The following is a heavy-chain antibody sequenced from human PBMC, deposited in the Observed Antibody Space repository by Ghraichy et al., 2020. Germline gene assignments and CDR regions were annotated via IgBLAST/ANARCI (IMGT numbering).Heavy chain of an antibody. Sequence: ASVKVSCKTSGYTFTGYYIHWVRQAPGQGLEWMGRINPNTGGTDYAQNFQGRVTMTRDTPIATAYLELSRLRSDDTAVYYCAKGKDGNSLEYWGQGTLVTVCS. J-gene: IGHJ4*02. CDR3: AKGKDGNSLEY. CDR2: INPNTGGT. D-gene: IGHD4-23*01. CDR1: GYTFTGYY. V-gene: IGHV1-2*02.